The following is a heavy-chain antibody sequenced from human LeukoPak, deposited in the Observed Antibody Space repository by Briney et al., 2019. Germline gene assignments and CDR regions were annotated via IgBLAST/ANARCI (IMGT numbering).Heavy chain of an antibody. CDR1: GFTFSGYW. V-gene: IGHV3-74*01. D-gene: IGHD1-26*01. CDR3: AGGRSGNYGLFDY. Sequence: GGSLRLSCAASGFTFSGYWMHWVRQAPGKGLVWASRISTDGSSTNYADSVKGRFTISRDNAKNTLYLQMNSLRADDTAVYYCAGGRSGNYGLFDYWGQGTLVTVSS. CDR2: ISTDGSST. J-gene: IGHJ4*02.